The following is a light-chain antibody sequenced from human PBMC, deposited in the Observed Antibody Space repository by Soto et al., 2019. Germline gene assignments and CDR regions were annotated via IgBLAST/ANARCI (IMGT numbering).Light chain of an antibody. J-gene: IGKJ5*01. CDR3: QQRSNWPIT. CDR1: QSVSSS. V-gene: IGKV3-11*01. Sequence: EIVLTQSPATLSLSPGERATLSCRASQSVSSSLAWYQQKPGQAPRLLIYDTSNRATGIPARFSGSGSGTDFTLTISSLEPGDFAFYYCQQRSNWPITFGQGTRLEIK. CDR2: DTS.